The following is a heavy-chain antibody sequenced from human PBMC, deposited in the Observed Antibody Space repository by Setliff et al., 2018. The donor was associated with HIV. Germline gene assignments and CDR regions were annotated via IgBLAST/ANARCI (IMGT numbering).Heavy chain of an antibody. D-gene: IGHD6-19*01. V-gene: IGHV1-69*10. Sequence: GASVKVSCKASGDTFSSYAISWVRQAPGQGLEWMGGIIPVLGLSYYAQNFQGRVTITADESTSTAYMELSSLRSEDTAVYYCASVAVPGLGYFQSWGQGTRVTVAS. CDR3: ASVAVPGLGYFQS. CDR2: IIPVLGLS. J-gene: IGHJ1*01. CDR1: GDTFSSYA.